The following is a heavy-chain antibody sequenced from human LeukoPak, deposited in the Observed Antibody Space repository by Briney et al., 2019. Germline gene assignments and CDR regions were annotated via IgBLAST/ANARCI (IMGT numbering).Heavy chain of an antibody. D-gene: IGHD2-2*01. V-gene: IGHV4-31*03. CDR1: GGSISSGGYY. J-gene: IGHJ5*02. CDR3: ARVEFHCSSTSCEDGWFDP. CDR2: IYYSGST. Sequence: SETLSLTCTVSGGSISSGGYYWSWIRQHPGKGLEWIGYIYYSGSTYYNPSLKSRVTISVDTSKNQFSLKLSSVTAADTAVYYCARVEFHCSSTSCEDGWFDPWGQGTLVTVSS.